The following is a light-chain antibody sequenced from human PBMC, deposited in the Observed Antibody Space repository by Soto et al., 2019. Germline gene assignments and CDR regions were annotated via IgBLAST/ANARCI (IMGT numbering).Light chain of an antibody. J-gene: IGKJ5*01. CDR3: QQSFTTPRT. CDR1: QTISNY. CDR2: AAS. Sequence: DIQMTQSPSSLSASVGDRVTITCRSSQTISNYLNWYQQKPGKAPKVLIFAASSLQSGVPSRFSGGGSGTDFTLTISSLQPEDFATYYCQQSFTTPRTFSQGTRLEIK. V-gene: IGKV1-39*01.